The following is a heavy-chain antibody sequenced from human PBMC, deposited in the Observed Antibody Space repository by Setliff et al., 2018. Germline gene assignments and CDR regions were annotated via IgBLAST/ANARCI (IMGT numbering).Heavy chain of an antibody. V-gene: IGHV4-39*01. J-gene: IGHJ4*01. CDR2: ISYSRTP. Sequence: PSETLSLTCTVSDDSFTSSRYYWGWIRQAPGSGLEWIGSISYSRTPYYNASVESRVTISIATSRNQFSLELRSVTVADTATYYCVRPGGTTVVARHFDYWGSGILVTVSS. CDR1: DDSFTSSRYY. D-gene: IGHD2-15*01. CDR3: VRPGGTTVVARHFDY.